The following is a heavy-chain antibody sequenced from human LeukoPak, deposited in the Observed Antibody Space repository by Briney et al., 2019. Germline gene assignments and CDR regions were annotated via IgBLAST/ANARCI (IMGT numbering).Heavy chain of an antibody. Sequence: TGGSLRLSCVASGFTVSSNYMSWVRQAPGKGLEWVSVIDSGGSTYYADSVKGRFTISRDNSKNTLYLQMNSLRAEDTAVYYCASGSGSYRTPYYYMDVWGTGTTVTVSS. V-gene: IGHV3-53*01. CDR1: GFTVSSNY. CDR3: ASGSGSYRTPYYYMDV. D-gene: IGHD3-10*01. J-gene: IGHJ6*03. CDR2: IDSGGST.